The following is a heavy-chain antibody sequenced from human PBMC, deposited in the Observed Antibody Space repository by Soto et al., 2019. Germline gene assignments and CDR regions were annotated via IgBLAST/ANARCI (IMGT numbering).Heavy chain of an antibody. CDR3: ARDFFDSSDYTTNWFDP. V-gene: IGHV4-30-2*01. CDR1: GGSISSGGYS. D-gene: IGHD3-22*01. Sequence: SETLSLTCAVSGGSISSGGYSWSWIRQPPGKGLEWIGYIYHTGNAYYNPSLKSRVTISVDTSKNQFSLKLTSVTAADAALYYCARDFFDSSDYTTNWFDPWGQRTLVTVSS. CDR2: IYHTGNA. J-gene: IGHJ5*02.